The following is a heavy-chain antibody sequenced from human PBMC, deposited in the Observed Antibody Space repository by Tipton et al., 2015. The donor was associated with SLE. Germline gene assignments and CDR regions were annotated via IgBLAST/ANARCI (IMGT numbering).Heavy chain of an antibody. V-gene: IGHV4-4*07. Sequence: TLSLTCTVSGDSISTYYWSWVRQPPGKGLEWIGRIYTSGATDDNPSLKSRVTMSVDMSKNQIFLKMTSVTAADSAVYFCARVWLNNAFDIWGQGTRVTVSS. CDR2: IYTSGAT. CDR1: GDSISTYY. CDR3: ARVWLNNAFDI. D-gene: IGHD2/OR15-2a*01. J-gene: IGHJ3*02.